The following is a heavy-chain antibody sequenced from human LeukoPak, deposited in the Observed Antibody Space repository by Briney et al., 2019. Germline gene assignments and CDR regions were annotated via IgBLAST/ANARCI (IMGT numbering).Heavy chain of an antibody. CDR2: MNPNSGNT. J-gene: IGHJ5*02. Sequence: ASVKVSCKASGYTFTSYDINWVRQATGQGLEWMGWMNPNSGNTGYAQKFQGRVTLTRNTSISTAYMELSSLRSEDTAVYYCARGNRIVGATRRYWFDPWGQGTLVTVSS. CDR1: GYTFTSYD. V-gene: IGHV1-8*01. D-gene: IGHD1-26*01. CDR3: ARGNRIVGATRRYWFDP.